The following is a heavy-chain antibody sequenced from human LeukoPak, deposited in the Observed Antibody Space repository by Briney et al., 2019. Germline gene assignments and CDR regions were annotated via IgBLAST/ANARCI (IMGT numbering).Heavy chain of an antibody. J-gene: IGHJ4*02. CDR2: INPSSGGT. CDR1: GYTLTGYY. CDR3: ARFSGSSRLDY. V-gene: IGHV1-2*02. D-gene: IGHD1-26*01. Sequence: ASVKVSCKASGYTLTGYYMHWVRQAPGQGLEWMGWINPSSGGTNYAQKFQGRVTMTRDTSISTAYMELSRLRSDDTAVYYCARFSGSSRLDYWGQGTLVTVSS.